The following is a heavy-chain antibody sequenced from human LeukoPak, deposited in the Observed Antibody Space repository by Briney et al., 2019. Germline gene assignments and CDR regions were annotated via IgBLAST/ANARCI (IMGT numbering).Heavy chain of an antibody. Sequence: ASVKVSCKASGYTFTSYGISWVRQAPGQGLEWMGWISAYNGNTNYAQKLQGRVTMTRDTSTSTVYMELSSLRSEDTAVYYCARYPYYYYYGMDVWGQGTTVTVSS. CDR1: GYTFTSYG. J-gene: IGHJ6*02. CDR2: ISAYNGNT. V-gene: IGHV1-18*01. CDR3: ARYPYYYYYGMDV.